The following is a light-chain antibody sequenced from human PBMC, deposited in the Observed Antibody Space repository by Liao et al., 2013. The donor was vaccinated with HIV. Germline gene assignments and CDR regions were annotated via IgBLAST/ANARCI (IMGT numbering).Light chain of an antibody. CDR3: QAWDSTTAV. J-gene: IGLJ1*01. CDR1: NIGSKS. Sequence: SYVLTQPPSVSVAPGKTARITCGGNNIGSKSVHWYQQKPGQAPVLVIYYDSDRPSGIPERFSGSNSGNTATLTISGTQAMDEADFYCQAWDSTTAVFGSGTTVTVL. V-gene: IGLV3-21*01. CDR2: YDS.